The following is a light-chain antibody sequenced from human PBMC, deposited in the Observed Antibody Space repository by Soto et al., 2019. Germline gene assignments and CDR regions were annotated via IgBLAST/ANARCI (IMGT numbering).Light chain of an antibody. CDR1: SGHSSYA. J-gene: IGLJ3*02. CDR3: QTWGTGRV. Sequence: QPVLTQSPSASASLGASVKLTCTLSSGHSSYAIAWHQQQPEKGPRYLMKFNSDGSHSKGDGIPDRFSGSTSGAERYLTISRLQSEDEADYYCQTWGTGRVFGGGTKLTVL. V-gene: IGLV4-69*01. CDR2: FNSDGSH.